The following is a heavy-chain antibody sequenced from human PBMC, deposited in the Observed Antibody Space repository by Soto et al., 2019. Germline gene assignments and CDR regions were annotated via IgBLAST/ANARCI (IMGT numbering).Heavy chain of an antibody. CDR1: GGSISSYY. CDR3: ARAGYYYDSSGYTLGAFDI. CDR2: IYYSGST. V-gene: IGHV4-59*01. Sequence: SETLSLTCTVSGGSISSYYWSWIRQPPGKGLEWIGYIYYSGSTNYNPSLKSRVTISVDTSKNQFSLNLSSVTAADTAVYYCARAGYYYDSSGYTLGAFDIWGQVTMVTVSS. D-gene: IGHD3-22*01. J-gene: IGHJ3*02.